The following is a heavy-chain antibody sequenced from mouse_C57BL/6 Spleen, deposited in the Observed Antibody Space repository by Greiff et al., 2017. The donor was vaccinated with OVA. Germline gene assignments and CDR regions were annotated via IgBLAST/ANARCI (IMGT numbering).Heavy chain of an antibody. J-gene: IGHJ2*01. CDR2: ISDGGSYT. Sequence: DVQLVASGGGLVKPGGSLTLSCAASGFTFSSYAMSWVRQTPEKRLEWVATISDGGSYTYYPDNVKGRFTISRDNAKNNLYLQMSHLKSEDTAMYYCAREWRGYFDYWGQGTTLTVSS. CDR3: AREWRGYFDY. V-gene: IGHV5-4*01. CDR1: GFTFSSYA.